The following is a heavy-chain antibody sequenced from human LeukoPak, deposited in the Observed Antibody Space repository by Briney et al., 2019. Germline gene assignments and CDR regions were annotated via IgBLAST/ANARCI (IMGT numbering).Heavy chain of an antibody. Sequence: SETLSLTCTVSGGSISSYYWSWIRQPPGKRLEWVGYIYYSGSTNYNPSLKSRVTISVDTSKNQFSLKLSSVTAADTAVYYCARSSIGYCSGGSCYWSAWFDPWGQGTLVTVSS. J-gene: IGHJ5*02. CDR2: IYYSGST. CDR1: GGSISSYY. V-gene: IGHV4-59*08. CDR3: ARSSIGYCSGGSCYWSAWFDP. D-gene: IGHD2-15*01.